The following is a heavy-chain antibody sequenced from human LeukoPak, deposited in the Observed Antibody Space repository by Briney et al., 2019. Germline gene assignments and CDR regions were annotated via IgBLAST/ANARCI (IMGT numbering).Heavy chain of an antibody. J-gene: IGHJ4*02. CDR1: GYTFTSYY. CDR3: ARDNQGCSSTSCYWGGGGDY. V-gene: IGHV1-46*01. Sequence: GPVKVSCKASGYTFTSYYMHWVRQAPGQGLEWMGIINPSGGSTSYAQKFQGRVTMTRDTSTSTVYMELSSLRSEDTAVYYCARDNQGCSSTSCYWGGGGDYWGQGTLVTVSS. D-gene: IGHD2-2*01. CDR2: INPSGGST.